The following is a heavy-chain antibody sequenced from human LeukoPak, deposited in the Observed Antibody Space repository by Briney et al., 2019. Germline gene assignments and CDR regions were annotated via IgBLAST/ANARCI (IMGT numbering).Heavy chain of an antibody. CDR1: GFTFSSYG. D-gene: IGHD3-22*01. V-gene: IGHV3-30*18. CDR3: AKGESGYYRNWFDP. J-gene: IGHJ5*02. Sequence: GGSLRVFCAASGFTFSSYGMHWVRQAPGKGLEGVAVISYDGSNKYYADSVKGRFTISRDNSKNTLYLQMNSLRAEDTAVYYCAKGESGYYRNWFDPWGQGTLVTVSS. CDR2: ISYDGSNK.